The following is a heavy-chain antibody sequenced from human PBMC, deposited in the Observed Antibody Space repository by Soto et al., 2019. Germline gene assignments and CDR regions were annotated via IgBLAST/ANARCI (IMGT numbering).Heavy chain of an antibody. D-gene: IGHD3-3*01. CDR1: GFTFSNYW. CDR3: ARPWNSDYTTDAYDI. J-gene: IGHJ3*02. Sequence: GGSLRLSCAASGFTFSNYWMTWVRQAPGKGLEWVANIKLDGSEKYYVDSVKSRFTISRDNAKSSLYLQMNSLRAEDTAVYYCARPWNSDYTTDAYDIWGQGTMVTVSS. CDR2: IKLDGSEK. V-gene: IGHV3-7*01.